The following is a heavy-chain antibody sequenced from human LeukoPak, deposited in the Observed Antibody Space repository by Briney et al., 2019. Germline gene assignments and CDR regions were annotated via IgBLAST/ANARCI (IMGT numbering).Heavy chain of an antibody. V-gene: IGHV4-4*07. D-gene: IGHD1-26*01. CDR2: LYASGTT. J-gene: IGHJ4*02. CDR1: GDSISSYY. CDR3: ARATYSGDTSYVFDY. Sequence: SETLSLTCTVSGDSISSYYWNWFRQPAGKGLEWIGRLYASGTTSYNPSLESRVSMSLDTPKNQFSLKLNSVTAADTAVYYCARATYSGDTSYVFDYWGQGTLVSVSS.